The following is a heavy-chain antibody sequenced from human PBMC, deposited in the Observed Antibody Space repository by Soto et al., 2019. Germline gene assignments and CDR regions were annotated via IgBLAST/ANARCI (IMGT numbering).Heavy chain of an antibody. J-gene: IGHJ6*02. CDR3: ARGRGYLEWFRGTYYYYGMDV. CDR1: GYTFTSYD. D-gene: IGHD3-3*01. CDR2: MNPNSGNT. Sequence: ASVNVSCKASGYTFTSYDINSVRQATGQGLEWIGWMNPNSGNTGYAQKFQGRVTMTRNTSISTAYMELSSLRSEDTAVYYCARGRGYLEWFRGTYYYYGMDVCGQGTTVTVSS. V-gene: IGHV1-8*01.